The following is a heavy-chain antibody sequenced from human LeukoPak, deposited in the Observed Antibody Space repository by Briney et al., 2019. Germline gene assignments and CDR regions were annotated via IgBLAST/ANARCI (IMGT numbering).Heavy chain of an antibody. CDR3: ARGYSSGAELFDP. CDR2: INHSGST. V-gene: IGHV4-34*01. Sequence: SETLSLTCAVYSGSFSGKYWSWIRQPPGKGLEWIGEINHSGSTNYNPSLKSRVTISVDTSKNQFSLKLNSMTAADTAVYYCARGYSSGAELFDPWGQGTLVTVPS. D-gene: IGHD6-19*01. CDR1: SGSFSGKY. J-gene: IGHJ5*02.